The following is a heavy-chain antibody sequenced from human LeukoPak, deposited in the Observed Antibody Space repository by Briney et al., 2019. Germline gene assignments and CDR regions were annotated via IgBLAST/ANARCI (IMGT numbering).Heavy chain of an antibody. CDR1: GFTFSSYW. V-gene: IGHV3-74*01. Sequence: GGSLRLSCAASGFTFSSYWMHWVRQAPGKGLVWVSRINSDGSSTSYADSAKGRFTISRDNAKNTLYLQMNSLRAEDTAVYYCARASHRYSSSWSPDYWGQGTLVTVSS. CDR2: INSDGSST. D-gene: IGHD6-13*01. CDR3: ARASHRYSSSWSPDY. J-gene: IGHJ4*02.